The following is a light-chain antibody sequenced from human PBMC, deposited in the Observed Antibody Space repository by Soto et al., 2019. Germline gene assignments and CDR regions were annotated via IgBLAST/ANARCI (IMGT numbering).Light chain of an antibody. V-gene: IGLV2-11*01. CDR1: SSDVGSYKY. CDR3: CSYRGTYTWV. J-gene: IGLJ3*02. Sequence: QSALTQPRSVSGSPGQSVTISCTGTSSDVGSYKYVSWYEQHPGKAPKLLIYDVSKRPSGVPDRFSGSKSGNTASLTISGLQAEDESDYYCCSYRGTYTWVFGGGTKLTVL. CDR2: DVS.